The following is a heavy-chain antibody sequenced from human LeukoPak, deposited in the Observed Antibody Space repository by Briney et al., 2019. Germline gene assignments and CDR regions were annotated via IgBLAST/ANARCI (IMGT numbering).Heavy chain of an antibody. J-gene: IGHJ4*02. D-gene: IGHD6-13*01. CDR2: IYNSGST. CDR3: ARGGIAAAGTPSLFDY. CDR1: GGSINSGNYY. V-gene: IGHV4-30-4*01. Sequence: SETLSLTCSVSGGSINSGNYYWTWIRQPPGKGLEWIGYIYNSGSTTYNPSLKSRVTISIDTSKNQFSLKLSSVTAADTAVYYCARGGIAAAGTPSLFDYWGQGTLVTVSS.